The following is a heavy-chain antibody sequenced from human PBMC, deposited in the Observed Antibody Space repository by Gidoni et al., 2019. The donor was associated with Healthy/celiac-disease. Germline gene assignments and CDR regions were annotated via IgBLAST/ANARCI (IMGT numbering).Heavy chain of an antibody. CDR1: VCTFSSHA. Sequence: QVQLVQSGAEVQKPRSSVKVSCKASVCTFSSHALSWVRQGPGQGLEWMGGIIPILGKANYTQKFQGRVTITADESTSTAYMELSSLRSEDTAVYYCARNYRLLSGYYYGMDVWGQGTTVTVSS. CDR2: IIPILGKA. CDR3: ARNYRLLSGYYYGMDV. J-gene: IGHJ6*02. V-gene: IGHV1-69*01. D-gene: IGHD2-2*01.